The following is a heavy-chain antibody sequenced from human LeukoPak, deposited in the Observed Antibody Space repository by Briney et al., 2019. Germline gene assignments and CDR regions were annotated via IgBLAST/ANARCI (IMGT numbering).Heavy chain of an antibody. CDR2: IKSKIAGGTT. J-gene: IGHJ5*01. V-gene: IGHV3-15*01. CDR3: TADRGRTELPLFAS. Sequence: GGSLRLSCAASGFNFSIYNMNWVRQAPGKGLEWVGRIKSKIAGGTTDYAAPVKGRFTISRDDSKSTLYLQMSSLKTEDTAVYYCTADRGRTELPLFASWGQGTLVTVSS. D-gene: IGHD1-7*01. CDR1: GFNFSIYN.